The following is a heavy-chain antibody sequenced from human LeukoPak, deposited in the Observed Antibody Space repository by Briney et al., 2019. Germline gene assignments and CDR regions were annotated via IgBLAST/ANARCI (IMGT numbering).Heavy chain of an antibody. CDR3: TREVWGFDP. D-gene: IGHD7-27*01. Sequence: SVKLSSTASGFTFTDYIIHWGRQPPSQRLEWMGWMNAGNGNTKYSQNFQGRVTITRDTSASTAYMELSSLRSEDTAVYYCTREVWGFDPWGQGTLVTVSS. CDR1: GFTFTDYI. J-gene: IGHJ5*02. CDR2: MNAGNGNT. V-gene: IGHV1-3*01.